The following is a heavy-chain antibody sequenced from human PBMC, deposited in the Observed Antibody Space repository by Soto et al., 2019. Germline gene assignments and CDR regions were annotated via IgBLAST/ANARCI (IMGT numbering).Heavy chain of an antibody. J-gene: IGHJ6*02. CDR1: GYTFTSYA. D-gene: IGHD6-6*01. Sequence: GASVKVSCKASGYTFTSYAMHWVRQAPGQRLEWMGWINAGNGNTKYSQKFQGRVTITRDTSASTAYMELSSLRSEDTAVYYCARDLIAALDYYYYGMDVWGQGTTVTVSS. V-gene: IGHV1-3*01. CDR2: INAGNGNT. CDR3: ARDLIAALDYYYYGMDV.